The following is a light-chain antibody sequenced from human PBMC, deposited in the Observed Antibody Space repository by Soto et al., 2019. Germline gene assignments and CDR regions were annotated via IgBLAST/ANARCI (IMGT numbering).Light chain of an antibody. CDR3: QQRSNWPYT. CDR1: QSVNSY. Sequence: EIVLTQSPATLSLSPGERATLSCRVSQSVNSYLAWYQQKPDQPPRLLIYDASNRATGIPGRFSGSGSETDFTLTISNLEPEDFAVYYCQQRSNWPYTFGQGTKLEIK. V-gene: IGKV3-11*01. J-gene: IGKJ2*01. CDR2: DAS.